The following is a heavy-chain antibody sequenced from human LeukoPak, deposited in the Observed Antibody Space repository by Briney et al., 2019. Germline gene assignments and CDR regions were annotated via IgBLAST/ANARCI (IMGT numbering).Heavy chain of an antibody. D-gene: IGHD2-21*01. V-gene: IGHV1-2*06. CDR1: GYTFTGHN. CDR3: ASVAYLWLKT. Sequence: ASVKVSCKASGYTFTGHNIHWVRQAPGRGLEWMGRINPQTGGTSFAQKFQDRVTMTRDTSISTAYMELSSLRSEDTAVYYCASVAYLWLKTWGQGTLVTVSS. CDR2: INPQTGGT. J-gene: IGHJ5*02.